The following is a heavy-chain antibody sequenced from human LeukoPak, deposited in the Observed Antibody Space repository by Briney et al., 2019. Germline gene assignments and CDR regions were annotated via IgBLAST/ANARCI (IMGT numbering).Heavy chain of an antibody. D-gene: IGHD5-24*01. Sequence: GRSLRLSCAASGFIFSDYYMSWIRQAPGNGLEWISYISGGGTTIYYADSVKGRFTISRDNTKNSLYLHMSGLRAEDTAMYYCARDSWEMATMGLGFWGQGALVTVSS. CDR1: GFIFSDYY. V-gene: IGHV3-11*01. CDR2: ISGGGTTI. CDR3: ARDSWEMATMGLGF. J-gene: IGHJ4*02.